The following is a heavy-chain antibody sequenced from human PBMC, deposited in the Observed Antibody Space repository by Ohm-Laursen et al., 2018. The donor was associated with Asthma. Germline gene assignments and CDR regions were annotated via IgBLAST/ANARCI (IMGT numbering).Heavy chain of an antibody. CDR2: IYYSGST. D-gene: IGHD2-2*01. Sequence: GTLSLTCTVSGGSVSSGSYYWSWIRQPPGKGLEWIGYIYYSGSTNYNPSLKSRVTISVDTSKNQFSLKLSSVTAADTAVYYCARVSVVPAATLAFDIWGQGTMVTVSS. V-gene: IGHV4-61*01. CDR3: ARVSVVPAATLAFDI. CDR1: GGSVSSGSYY. J-gene: IGHJ3*02.